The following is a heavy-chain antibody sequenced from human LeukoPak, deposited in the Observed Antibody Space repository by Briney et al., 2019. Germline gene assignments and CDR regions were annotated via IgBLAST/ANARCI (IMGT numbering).Heavy chain of an antibody. D-gene: IGHD3-22*01. CDR2: LSDSGGRT. J-gene: IGHJ3*01. Sequence: GGSLRLSCAASGFTFSSYAMSWVRQAPGKGLEWVSALSDSGGRTYYANSVKGRFTISRDNSINTLYLQMNSLRAEDTAVYYCAGKLYYGSSGYYAFDVWGQGTMVTVSS. V-gene: IGHV3-23*01. CDR3: AGKLYYGSSGYYAFDV. CDR1: GFTFSSYA.